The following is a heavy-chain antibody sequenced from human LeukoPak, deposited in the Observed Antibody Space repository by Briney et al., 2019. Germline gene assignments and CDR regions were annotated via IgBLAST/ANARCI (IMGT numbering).Heavy chain of an antibody. Sequence: PGGSPRLSCAASGFTFSSYSMNWVRQAPGKGLEWVSYISSSSSTIYYADSVKGRFTISRDNAKNSLYLQMNSLRAEDTAVYYCARGYYDSSGYYYALPSTDYWGQGTLVTVSS. D-gene: IGHD3-22*01. J-gene: IGHJ4*02. CDR1: GFTFSSYS. CDR2: ISSSSSTI. CDR3: ARGYYDSSGYYYALPSTDY. V-gene: IGHV3-48*01.